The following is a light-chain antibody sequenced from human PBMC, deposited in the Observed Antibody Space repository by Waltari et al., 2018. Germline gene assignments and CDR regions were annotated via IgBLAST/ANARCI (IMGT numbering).Light chain of an antibody. CDR1: QRISTY. CDR2: AAS. Sequence: DIQMTQSPSSLSTSVGDRVTITCRASQRISTYLNWYQQTPGKAPKLLIYAASSLQSGVPSRFSGSGSGTDFTLTISSLQPEDFVTYYCQQSYSTPYTFGQGTKLEIK. CDR3: QQSYSTPYT. V-gene: IGKV1-39*01. J-gene: IGKJ2*01.